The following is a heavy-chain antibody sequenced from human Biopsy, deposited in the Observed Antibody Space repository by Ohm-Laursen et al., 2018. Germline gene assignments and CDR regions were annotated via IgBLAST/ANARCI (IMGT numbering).Heavy chain of an antibody. CDR1: GDSVTKYY. D-gene: IGHD4-11*01. Sequence: SETLSLTWTVSGDSVTKYYWSWIRRPPGKGLEWIGHIYYSVMTNYNPSLQSRVSISVDTSRNQVSLTLSSVTAADTAVYYCARDSGILNYGNFKYYHYYGMDVWGQGTKVTVSS. V-gene: IGHV4-59*02. CDR3: ARDSGILNYGNFKYYHYYGMDV. J-gene: IGHJ6*02. CDR2: IYYSVMT.